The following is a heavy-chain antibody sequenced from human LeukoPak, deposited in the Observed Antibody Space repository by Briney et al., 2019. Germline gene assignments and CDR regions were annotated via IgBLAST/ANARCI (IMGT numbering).Heavy chain of an antibody. V-gene: IGHV4-38-2*02. CDR1: GYSISSGYY. CDR3: ARGIVVESDWFDP. CDR2: IYHSGST. Sequence: SETLSLTCTVSGYSISSGYYWGWIRQPPGKGLEGIGSIYHSGSTYYNPSLKSRVTISVDTSKNQFSLKLSSVTAADTAVYYCARGIVVESDWFDPWGQGTLVTVSS. J-gene: IGHJ5*02. D-gene: IGHD2-2*01.